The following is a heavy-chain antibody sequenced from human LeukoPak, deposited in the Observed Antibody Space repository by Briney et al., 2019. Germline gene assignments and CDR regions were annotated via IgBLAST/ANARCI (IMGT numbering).Heavy chain of an antibody. CDR1: GGSISSSSYY. Sequence: PSETLSLTCTVSGGSISSSSYYWGWIRQPPGKGLEWIGSIYYSGSTYYNPSLKSRVTISVDTSKNQFSLKLSSVTAADTAVYYCARPGVATDYWGQGTLVTVCS. D-gene: IGHD5-12*01. J-gene: IGHJ4*02. CDR3: ARPGVATDY. V-gene: IGHV4-39*01. CDR2: IYYSGST.